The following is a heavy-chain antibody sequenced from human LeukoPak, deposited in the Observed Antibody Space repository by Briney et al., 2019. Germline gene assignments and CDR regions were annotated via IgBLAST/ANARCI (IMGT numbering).Heavy chain of an antibody. CDR3: ARGLYYGIDV. J-gene: IGHJ6*02. CDR2: INNVGSST. V-gene: IGHV3-74*01. Sequence: GGSLRLSCAASGFTFSTYWMHWVRQVPGKGLVWVSRINNVGSSTTYADSVKGRFTISRDNAKNTLYLQMNSLRVEDTAVYYCARGLYYGIDVWGQGTTVTVSS. CDR1: GFTFSTYW.